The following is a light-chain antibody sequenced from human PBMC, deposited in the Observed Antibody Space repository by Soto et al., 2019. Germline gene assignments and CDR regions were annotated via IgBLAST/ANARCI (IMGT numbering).Light chain of an antibody. V-gene: IGLV1-40*01. CDR1: SSNIGAGYD. CDR3: QSYDSSLRGV. Sequence: QSVLTQPPSVSGAPGQRVTISCTGSSSNIGAGYDVHWYQQLPGTAPKLLIYGNSNRPSGVPDRFSGSKSGTSASLAITGLQAEDEADNYCQSYDSSLRGVLGTGTKVPVL. CDR2: GNS. J-gene: IGLJ1*01.